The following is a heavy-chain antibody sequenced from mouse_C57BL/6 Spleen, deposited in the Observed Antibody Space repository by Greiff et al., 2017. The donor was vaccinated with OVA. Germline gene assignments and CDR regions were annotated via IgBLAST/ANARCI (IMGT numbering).Heavy chain of an antibody. J-gene: IGHJ4*01. D-gene: IGHD2-1*01. V-gene: IGHV14-1*01. Sequence: EVKLMESGAELVRPGASVKLSCTASGFNIKDYYMHWVKQRPEQGLEWIGRIDPEDGDTDYAPKFQGKATMTADTSSNTAYLQLSSLTSEDTAVYYCTTYYGNLYYAMDYWGQGTSVTVSS. CDR2: IDPEDGDT. CDR1: GFNIKDYY. CDR3: TTYYGNLYYAMDY.